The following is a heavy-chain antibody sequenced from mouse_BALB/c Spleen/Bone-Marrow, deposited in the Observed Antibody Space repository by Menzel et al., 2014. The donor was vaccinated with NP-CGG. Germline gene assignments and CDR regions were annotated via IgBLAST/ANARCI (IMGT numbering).Heavy chain of an antibody. Sequence: VQVVESGPGLVAPSQSLSITCTVSGFSLTGYGVSWVRQPPEKGLEWLGMIWGDGSTDYNSALKSRLSISKDNSKSQVFLKMNSLQTDDTARYYCARDSFLITRALDYWGQGTSVTVSS. J-gene: IGHJ4*01. CDR3: ARDSFLITRALDY. CDR1: GFSLTGYG. V-gene: IGHV2-6-7*01. D-gene: IGHD2-4*01. CDR2: IWGDGST.